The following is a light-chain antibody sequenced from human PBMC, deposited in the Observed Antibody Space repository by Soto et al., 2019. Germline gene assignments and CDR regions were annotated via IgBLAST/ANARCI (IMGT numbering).Light chain of an antibody. CDR2: GAS. J-gene: IGKJ1*01. V-gene: IGKV3-15*01. CDR1: QSVSSN. CDR3: QQYGSSGT. Sequence: EIVITQSPATLSVSPGERATLSCRASQSVSSNLAWYQQKPGQTPRLLIYGASARATGIPARFSGSGSGTEFTLTISRLEPEDFAVYYCQQYGSSGTFGQGTKVDIK.